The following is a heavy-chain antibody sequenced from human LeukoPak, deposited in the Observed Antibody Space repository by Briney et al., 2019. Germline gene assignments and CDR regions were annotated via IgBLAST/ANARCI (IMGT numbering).Heavy chain of an antibody. CDR3: ARVEGYGSGDYFDY. CDR2: IIPIFGTA. D-gene: IGHD3-10*01. Sequence: SVKVSCKASGGTFSSYAISWVRQAPGQGLEWMGGIIPIFGTANYAQKFQGRDTITADESTSTAYMELSSLRSEDTAVYYCARVEGYGSGDYFDYWGQGALVTVSS. V-gene: IGHV1-69*01. CDR1: GGTFSSYA. J-gene: IGHJ4*02.